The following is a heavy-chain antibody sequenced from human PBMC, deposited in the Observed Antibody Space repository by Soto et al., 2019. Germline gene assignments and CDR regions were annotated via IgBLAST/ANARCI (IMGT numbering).Heavy chain of an antibody. Sequence: GASVKVSCKASGYTFTGYYMHWVRQAPGQGLEWMGWINPNSSGTNYAQKLQGRVTMTTDTSTSTAYMELRSLRSDDTAVYYCAYSSSSIDYYSMDVWGQGTTVTVSS. CDR2: INPNSSGT. D-gene: IGHD6-6*01. CDR3: AYSSSSIDYYSMDV. J-gene: IGHJ6*02. CDR1: GYTFTGYY. V-gene: IGHV1-2*02.